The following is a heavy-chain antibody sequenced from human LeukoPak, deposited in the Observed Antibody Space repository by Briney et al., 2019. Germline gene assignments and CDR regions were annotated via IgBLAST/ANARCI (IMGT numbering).Heavy chain of an antibody. CDR3: ARVLRFLEWYTSNDAFDI. J-gene: IGHJ3*02. D-gene: IGHD3-3*01. CDR2: INPNSGGT. Sequence: GASVKVSCKASGYTFTGYYMHWVRQAPGQGLEWMGWINPNSGGTNYAQKFQGRVTMTRDTSISTAYMELSRLRSDDTAVYYCARVLRFLEWYTSNDAFDIWGQGTMVTVSS. V-gene: IGHV1-2*02. CDR1: GYTFTGYY.